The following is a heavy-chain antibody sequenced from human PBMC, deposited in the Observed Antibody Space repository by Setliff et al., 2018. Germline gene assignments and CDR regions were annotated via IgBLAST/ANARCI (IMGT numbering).Heavy chain of an antibody. J-gene: IGHJ4*02. Sequence: PSLTCAVYGGSFSGYYWSWIRQPPGKGLEWIGEINHSGSTNYNPSLKSRVTISVDTSKNQFSLKLSSVTAADTAVYYCARGGRISYRPSSSWYILDYWGQGTLVTVSS. CDR1: GGSFSGYY. CDR3: ARGGRISYRPSSSWYILDY. D-gene: IGHD6-13*01. CDR2: INHSGST. V-gene: IGHV4-34*01.